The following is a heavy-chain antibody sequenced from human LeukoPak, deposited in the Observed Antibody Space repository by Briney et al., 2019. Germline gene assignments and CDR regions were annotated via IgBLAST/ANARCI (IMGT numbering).Heavy chain of an antibody. J-gene: IGHJ4*02. Sequence: SETLSLTCTVSGGSISSYYWSWIRQPPGKGLEWIGYIYYSGSTNYNPSLKSRVTISVDTSKNQFSLKLSSVTAADTAVYYCARLNYDFWSAPYYFDYWGQGTLVTVSS. CDR2: IYYSGST. CDR3: ARLNYDFWSAPYYFDY. V-gene: IGHV4-59*01. CDR1: GGSISSYY. D-gene: IGHD3-3*01.